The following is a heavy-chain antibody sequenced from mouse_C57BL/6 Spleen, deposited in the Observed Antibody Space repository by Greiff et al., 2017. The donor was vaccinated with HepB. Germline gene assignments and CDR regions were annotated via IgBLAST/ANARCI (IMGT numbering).Heavy chain of an antibody. J-gene: IGHJ2*01. CDR3: ARRSLYDYPYYFDY. CDR1: GYTFTDYY. Sequence: VQLQQSGPELVKPGASVKISCKASGYTFTDYYMNWVKQSHGKSLEWIGDINPNNGGTSYNQKFKGKATLTVDKSSSTAYMELRSLTSEDSAVYYCARRSLYDYPYYFDYWGQGTTLTVSS. V-gene: IGHV1-26*01. CDR2: INPNNGGT. D-gene: IGHD2-4*01.